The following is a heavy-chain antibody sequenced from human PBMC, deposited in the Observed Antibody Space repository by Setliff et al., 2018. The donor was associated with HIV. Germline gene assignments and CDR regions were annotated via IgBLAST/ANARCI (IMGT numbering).Heavy chain of an antibody. D-gene: IGHD5-12*01. CDR3: ARDGVATTEGY. Sequence: GGSLRLSCASSGFTFSSYAMTWVRQAPGKGLECVAVISGSGGDTYYADSVKGRFVISREKSKSTLYLQMNSLRAEDTAVYYCARDGVATTEGYWGQGTLVTVSS. V-gene: IGHV3-23*01. J-gene: IGHJ4*02. CDR1: GFTFSSYA. CDR2: ISGSGGDT.